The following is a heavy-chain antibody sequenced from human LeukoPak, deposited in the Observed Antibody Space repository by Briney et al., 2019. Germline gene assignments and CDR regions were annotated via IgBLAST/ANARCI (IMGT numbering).Heavy chain of an antibody. Sequence: ASVKVSCKASGGTFSSYAISWVRQAPGQGLEWMGRIIPIFGIANYAQKFQGRVTITADKSTSTAYMELSSLRSEDTAVYYCARRIVGAPGGYYYYGMDVWGQGTTVTVSS. CDR2: IIPIFGIA. J-gene: IGHJ6*02. V-gene: IGHV1-69*04. CDR3: ARRIVGAPGGYYYYGMDV. D-gene: IGHD1-26*01. CDR1: GGTFSSYA.